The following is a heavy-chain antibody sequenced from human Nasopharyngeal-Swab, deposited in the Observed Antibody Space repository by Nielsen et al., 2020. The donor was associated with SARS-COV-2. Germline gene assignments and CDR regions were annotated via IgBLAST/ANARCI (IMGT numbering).Heavy chain of an antibody. CDR2: IIPIFGTA. CDR3: ATVLLWFGDHAEYFQH. CDR1: GGTFSSYA. D-gene: IGHD3-10*01. Sequence: SVKVSCKASGGTFSSYAISWVRQAPGQGLEWMGGIIPIFGTANYAQKFQGRVTMTEDTSTDTAYMELSSLRSEDTAVYYCATVLLWFGDHAEYFQHWGQGTLVTVSS. J-gene: IGHJ1*01. V-gene: IGHV1-69*06.